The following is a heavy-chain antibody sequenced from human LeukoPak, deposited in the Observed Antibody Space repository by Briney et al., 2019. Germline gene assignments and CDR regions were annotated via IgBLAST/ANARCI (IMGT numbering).Heavy chain of an antibody. V-gene: IGHV1-18*01. CDR2: ISAYNGNT. CDR3: AREGGGCSSTSCYDYYMDV. J-gene: IGHJ6*03. D-gene: IGHD2-2*01. Sequence: ASVKVSCKASGYTFTSYGISWVRQAPGQGLEWMGWISAYNGNTNYAQKLQGRVTMTTDTSTSTAYMELRSLRSDYTAVYYCAREGGGCSSTSCYDYYMDVWGKGTTVTVSS. CDR1: GYTFTSYG.